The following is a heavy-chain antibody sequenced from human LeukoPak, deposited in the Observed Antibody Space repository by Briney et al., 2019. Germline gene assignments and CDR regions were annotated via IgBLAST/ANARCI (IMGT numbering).Heavy chain of an antibody. CDR3: ARGPTNDYGDYGDWFDP. V-gene: IGHV1-18*01. CDR2: ISAYNGNT. J-gene: IGHJ5*02. Sequence: ASVKVSCKASGYTFTSYGISWVRQAPGQGLEWMGWISAYNGNTNYAQKLQGRVTMTTDTSTGTAYMELRSLRSDDTAVYYCARGPTNDYGDYGDWFDPWGQGTLVTVSS. CDR1: GYTFTSYG. D-gene: IGHD4-17*01.